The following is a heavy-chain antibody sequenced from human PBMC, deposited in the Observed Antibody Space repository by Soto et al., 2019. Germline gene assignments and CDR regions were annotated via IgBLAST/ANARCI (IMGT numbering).Heavy chain of an antibody. Sequence: GASVKVSCKASGGTFSSYAIGWVRQAPGQGLEWMGGIIPIFGTANYAQKFQGRVTITADESTSTAYMELSSLRSEDTAVYYCAGSYGYNYYYGMDVWGQGTTVTVSS. D-gene: IGHD5-18*01. CDR3: AGSYGYNYYYGMDV. CDR1: GGTFSSYA. V-gene: IGHV1-69*13. J-gene: IGHJ6*02. CDR2: IIPIFGTA.